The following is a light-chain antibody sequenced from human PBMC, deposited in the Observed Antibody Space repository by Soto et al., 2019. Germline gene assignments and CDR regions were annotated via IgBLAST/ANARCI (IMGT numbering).Light chain of an antibody. V-gene: IGKV3-20*01. CDR3: QQYGSSYT. CDR2: GAS. J-gene: IGKJ2*01. CDR1: QSVSSSY. Sequence: EIVLTQSPGTLSLSPGARVTLSCRASQSVSSSYLAWYQQKPGQAPRLLIYGASCRATGIPDRFSGSGSGTDFTLTISRLEPEDFAVYYCQQYGSSYTFGQGTKLEIK.